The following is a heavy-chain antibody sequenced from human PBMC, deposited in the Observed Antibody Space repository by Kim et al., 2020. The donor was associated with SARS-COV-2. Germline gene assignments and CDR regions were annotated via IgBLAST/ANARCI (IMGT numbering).Heavy chain of an antibody. Sequence: SETLSLTCTVSGGSISGYYWTWIRQPAGKGLEWIGRIYISGSTNYNPSLKSRVTMSVDMSKNQFSLKLSSVTAADTAVYYCARQVIPANYGMDVWGQGTTVTVSS. CDR3: ARQVIPANYGMDV. D-gene: IGHD2-2*01. CDR1: GGSISGYY. CDR2: IYISGST. J-gene: IGHJ6*02. V-gene: IGHV4-4*07.